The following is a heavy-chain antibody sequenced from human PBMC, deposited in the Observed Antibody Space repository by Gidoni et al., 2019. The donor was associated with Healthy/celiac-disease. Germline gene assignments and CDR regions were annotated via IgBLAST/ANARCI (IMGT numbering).Heavy chain of an antibody. J-gene: IGHJ4*02. V-gene: IGHV1-69*08. CDR2: IIPILGIA. Sequence: QVQLVQSGAEVKKPGSSVKVSCKASGGPFSSYTISWVRQAPGQGLEWMGRIIPILGIANYAQKFQGRVTITADKSTSTAYMELSSLRSEDTAVYYCAREHYYDSSGYYQYYFDYWGQGTLVTVSS. D-gene: IGHD3-22*01. CDR1: GGPFSSYT. CDR3: AREHYYDSSGYYQYYFDY.